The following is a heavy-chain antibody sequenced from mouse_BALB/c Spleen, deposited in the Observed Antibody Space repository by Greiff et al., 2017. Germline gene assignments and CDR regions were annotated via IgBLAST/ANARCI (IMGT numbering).Heavy chain of an antibody. J-gene: IGHJ3*01. V-gene: IGHV5-17*02. Sequence: EVKVVESGGGLVQPGGSRKLSCAASGFTFSSFGMHWVRQAPEKGLEWVAYISSGSSTIYYADTVKGRFTISRDNPKNTLFLQMTSLRSEDTAMYYCASYGSSPFAYWGQGTLVTVSA. CDR1: GFTFSSFG. CDR2: ISSGSSTI. D-gene: IGHD1-1*01. CDR3: ASYGSSPFAY.